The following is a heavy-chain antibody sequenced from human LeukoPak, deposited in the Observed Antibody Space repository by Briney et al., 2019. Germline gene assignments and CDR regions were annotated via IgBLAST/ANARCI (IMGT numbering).Heavy chain of an antibody. J-gene: IGHJ4*02. CDR1: GFTFNNYW. CDR3: ARDRDWNSGFDY. CDR2: IKEDGSEK. V-gene: IGHV3-7*01. D-gene: IGHD1-7*01. Sequence: GGSLRLSCAASGFTFNNYWMSWVRQAPGKGLEWVANIKEDGSEKNYVDCVKGRFTISRENGRNSVYLKMNRLRAEETAVYYCARDRDWNSGFDYWGQGTLVTVSS.